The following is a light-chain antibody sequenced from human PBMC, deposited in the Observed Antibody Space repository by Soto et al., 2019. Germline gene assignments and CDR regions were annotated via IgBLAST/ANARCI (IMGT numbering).Light chain of an antibody. CDR2: GAS. CDR1: QSVHFNY. Sequence: EVVLTQSPGTLSLSPGERATLSCRASQSVHFNYCAWYQQKPGQAPRLLIYGASSRATGIPDRFRGSGSGTDFTLTISRLAPEDFAVYYCQHYDGSPITFGHGTRLEIK. V-gene: IGKV3-20*01. CDR3: QHYDGSPIT. J-gene: IGKJ5*01.